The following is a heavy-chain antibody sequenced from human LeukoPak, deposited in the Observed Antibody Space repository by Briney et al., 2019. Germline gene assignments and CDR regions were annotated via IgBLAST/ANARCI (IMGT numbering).Heavy chain of an antibody. CDR2: ISPDGSST. D-gene: IGHD3-16*01. CDR1: GFTFSNYW. Sequence: GGSLRLSCAASGFTFSNYWMHWVRQAPGKGLVWVSRISPDGSSTTYADSVKGRFTISRDNAKNTLYLHMSSLRAEDTAVYYCVRGGVDYWGQGTLVTVSS. CDR3: VRGGVDY. V-gene: IGHV3-74*03. J-gene: IGHJ4*02.